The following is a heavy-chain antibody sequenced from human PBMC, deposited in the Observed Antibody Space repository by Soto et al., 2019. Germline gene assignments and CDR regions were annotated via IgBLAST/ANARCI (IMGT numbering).Heavy chain of an antibody. CDR1: GGSVSSGSYY. V-gene: IGHV4-61*01. CDR3: ASRSGFHGMDV. CDR2: IYYSGST. J-gene: IGHJ6*02. Sequence: QVQLQESGPGLEKPSETLSLTCTVSGGSVSSGSYYWSWIRQPPGKGLEWIGYIYYSGSTSFIPSLKSRVTISVDTSKNQFSLKLCSVTAADTAVYYCASRSGFHGMDVWGQGTTVTVSS.